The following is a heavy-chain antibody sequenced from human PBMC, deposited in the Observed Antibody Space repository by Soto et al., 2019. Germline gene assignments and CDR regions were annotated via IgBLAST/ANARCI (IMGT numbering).Heavy chain of an antibody. J-gene: IGHJ4*02. CDR2: IYWDDDK. V-gene: IGHV2-5*02. D-gene: IGHD3-3*01. CDR3: AHRVLRTVFGLVTTTAIYFDF. Sequence: QITLNESGPTQVKPRQTLTLTCTFSGFSLTNSGVGVGWIRQSPGKAPEWLALIYWDDDKRYSPALKSRLTITNDASKNQVVLTMADLDPADTATYYCAHRVLRTVFGLVTTTAIYFDFWGQGTPVPVSS. CDR1: GFSLTNSGVG.